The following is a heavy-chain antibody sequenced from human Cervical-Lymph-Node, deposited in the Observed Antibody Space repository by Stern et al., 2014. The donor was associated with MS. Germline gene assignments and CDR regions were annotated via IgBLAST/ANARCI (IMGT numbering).Heavy chain of an antibody. CDR1: GGSISSGSYY. CDR2: IYTSGST. CDR3: ARVAYYGDYERIDY. Sequence: QVQLQESGPGLVKPSQTLSLTCTVSGGSISSGSYYWSWIRQPAGKGLEWIGRIYTSGSTNYNPSLKSRVTISVDTSNNQLSLQLSSVTAADTAVYYCARVAYYGDYERIDYWGQGTLVTVSS. D-gene: IGHD4-17*01. J-gene: IGHJ4*02. V-gene: IGHV4-61*02.